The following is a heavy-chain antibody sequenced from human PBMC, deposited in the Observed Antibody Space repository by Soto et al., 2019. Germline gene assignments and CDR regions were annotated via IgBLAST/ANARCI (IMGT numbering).Heavy chain of an antibody. CDR3: TTEGIAAAGTIFDY. D-gene: IGHD6-13*01. J-gene: IGHJ4*02. Sequence: GESLKISCAASGFTFSNAWMSWVRQAPGKGLEWVGRIKSKTDGGTTDYAAPVKGRFTISRDDSKNTLYLQMNSLKTEDTAVYYCTTEGIAAAGTIFDYWGQGTLVTVSS. CDR1: GFTFSNAW. CDR2: IKSKTDGGTT. V-gene: IGHV3-15*01.